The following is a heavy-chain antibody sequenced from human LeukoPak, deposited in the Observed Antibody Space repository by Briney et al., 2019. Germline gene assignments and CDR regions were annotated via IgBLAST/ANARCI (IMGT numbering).Heavy chain of an antibody. CDR2: IYYSGST. D-gene: IGHD3-9*01. Sequence: SETLSLTCTVSGGSISSSSYYWGWIRQPPEKGLEWIGSIYYSGSTYYNPSLKSRVTISVDTSKNQFSLKLSSVTAADTAVYYCASTYYDILTGSFPDWFDPWGQGTLVTVSS. V-gene: IGHV4-39*07. CDR1: GGSISSSSYY. J-gene: IGHJ5*02. CDR3: ASTYYDILTGSFPDWFDP.